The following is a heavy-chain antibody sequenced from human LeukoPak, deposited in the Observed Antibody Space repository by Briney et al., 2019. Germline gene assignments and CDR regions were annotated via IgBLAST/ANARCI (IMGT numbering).Heavy chain of an antibody. CDR1: GYTFTSYY. J-gene: IGHJ6*03. Sequence: ASVKVSCKASGYTFTSYYMHWVRQAPGQGLEWMGIINPSGGSTSYAQKFQGRVTMTRDMSTSTVYMELSSLRSEDTAVYYCARGYYYDSSGYSRNLYYYYMDVWGKGTTVTVSS. CDR3: ARGYYYDSSGYSRNLYYYYMDV. D-gene: IGHD3-22*01. V-gene: IGHV1-46*01. CDR2: INPSGGST.